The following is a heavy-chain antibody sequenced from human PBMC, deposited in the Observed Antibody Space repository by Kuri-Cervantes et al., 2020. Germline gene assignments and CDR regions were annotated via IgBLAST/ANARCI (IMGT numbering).Heavy chain of an antibody. J-gene: IGHJ4*02. V-gene: IGHV3-48*04. CDR2: ISSGSSTI. D-gene: IGHD3-10*01. Sequence: GESLKISCVASEFSLSSYTMNWVRQAPGKGLEWISYISSGSSTIHYADSVKGRFTISRDNAKNSLYLQMNSLRAEDTAVYYCARVIKTSWFVRGHFDYWGQGTLVTVSS. CDR3: ARVIKTSWFVRGHFDY. CDR1: EFSLSSYT.